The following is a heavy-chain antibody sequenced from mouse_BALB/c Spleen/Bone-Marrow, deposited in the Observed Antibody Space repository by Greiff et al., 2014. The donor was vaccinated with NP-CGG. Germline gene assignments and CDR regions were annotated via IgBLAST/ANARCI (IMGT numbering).Heavy chain of an antibody. CDR1: GYTFISYW. J-gene: IGHJ4*01. CDR3: TRYGNSHYYAMDY. V-gene: IGHV1-69*02. Sequence: VQLVESGAELVRPGASVKLSCRASGYTFISYWINWVKQRPGQGLEWIGNIYPSDSYTNYNQRFKDKATLTVDKSSSTAYMQLSSPTSEDSAVYYCTRYGNSHYYAMDYWGQGTSVTVSS. D-gene: IGHD1-1*01. CDR2: IYPSDSYT.